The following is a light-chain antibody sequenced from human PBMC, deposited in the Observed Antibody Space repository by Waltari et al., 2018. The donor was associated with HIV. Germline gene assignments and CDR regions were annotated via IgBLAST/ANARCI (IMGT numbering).Light chain of an antibody. J-gene: IGLJ2*01. CDR3: QSYDSSLSGVL. Sequence: QSVLTQPPSVSGAPGQRVTISCTGSSSNIGEGYDVHWYQQLPGTAPKRPIYGNCDPPSGVPYLVSGSNSGTSASLAITVLQSDDEADYFCQSYDSSLSGVLFGGGTKLTVL. CDR1: SSNIGEGYD. CDR2: GNC. V-gene: IGLV1-40*01.